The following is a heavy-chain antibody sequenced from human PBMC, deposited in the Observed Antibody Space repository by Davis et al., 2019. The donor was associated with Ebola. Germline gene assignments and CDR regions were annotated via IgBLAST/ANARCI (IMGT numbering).Heavy chain of an antibody. V-gene: IGHV5-51*01. CDR2: IYPGDSDT. CDR1: GYSFTSYW. Sequence: GESLKISCKGSGYSFTSYWIGWVRQMPGKGLEWMGIIYPGDSDTRCSPSFQGQVTISADKSISTAYLQWSSLKASDTAMYYCARRGIVVVTAKDAFDIWGQGTMVTVSS. J-gene: IGHJ3*02. CDR3: ARRGIVVVTAKDAFDI. D-gene: IGHD2-21*02.